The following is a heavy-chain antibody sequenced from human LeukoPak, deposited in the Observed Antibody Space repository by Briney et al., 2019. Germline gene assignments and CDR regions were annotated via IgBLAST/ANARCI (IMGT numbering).Heavy chain of an antibody. CDR3: ARDTTVTTLYYYYGMDV. Sequence: GGSLRLSCAASGFTFSGYSMNWVRQAPGKRLEWVSSISSSSSYIYYADSVKGRFTISRDNAKNSLYLQMNSLRAEDTAVYYCARDTTVTTLYYYYGMDVWGQGTTVTVSS. CDR1: GFTFSGYS. D-gene: IGHD4-17*01. J-gene: IGHJ6*02. V-gene: IGHV3-21*01. CDR2: ISSSSSYI.